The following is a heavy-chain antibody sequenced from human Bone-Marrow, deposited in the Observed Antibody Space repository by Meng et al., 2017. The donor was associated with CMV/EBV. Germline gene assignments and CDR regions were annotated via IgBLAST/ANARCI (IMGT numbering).Heavy chain of an antibody. CDR2: VSWNSGSI. V-gene: IGHV3-9*01. J-gene: IGHJ4*02. D-gene: IGHD3-10*01. CDR3: SKGFGGPYYFDY. CDR1: GFTFDDYA. Sequence: GGSLRLSCAASGFTFDDYAMHWVRQAPGKGLEWVSGVSWNSGSIGYADSVKGRFTISRDNAKNSLYLQMNSLRAEDTALYYCSKGFGGPYYFDYWGQGTLVTVFS.